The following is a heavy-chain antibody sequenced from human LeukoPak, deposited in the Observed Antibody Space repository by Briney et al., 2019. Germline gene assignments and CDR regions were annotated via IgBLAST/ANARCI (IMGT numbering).Heavy chain of an antibody. CDR2: ISGSGDST. V-gene: IGHV3-23*01. Sequence: GGSLRPSCAASGFTFSTYSMNWVRQAPGKGLEWVSSISGSGDSTFYADSVKGRFSISRDNSKNTLYLQVNGLRTEDTAVYYCAKDRLLNCRGDCYIFDYWGQGTVVTVSS. J-gene: IGHJ4*02. CDR1: GFTFSTYS. CDR3: AKDRLLNCRGDCYIFDY. D-gene: IGHD2-21*02.